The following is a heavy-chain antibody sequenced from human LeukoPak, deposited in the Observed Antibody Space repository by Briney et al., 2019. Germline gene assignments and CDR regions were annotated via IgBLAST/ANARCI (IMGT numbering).Heavy chain of an antibody. D-gene: IGHD3-9*01. CDR1: GFTFRSYA. CDR3: AKVKGGGEYYDILTGYLARFYFDY. Sequence: PGASLRLSCAASGFTFRSYAMSWVRQAPGKGLEWVSAISGSGGSTYYADSVKGRFTISRDNSKNTLYLQMNSLRAEDTAVYYCAKVKGGGEYYDILTGYLARFYFDYWGQGTLVTVSS. CDR2: ISGSGGST. J-gene: IGHJ4*02. V-gene: IGHV3-23*01.